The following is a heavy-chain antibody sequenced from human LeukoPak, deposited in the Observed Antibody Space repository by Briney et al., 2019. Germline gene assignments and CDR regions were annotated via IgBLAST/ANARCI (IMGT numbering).Heavy chain of an antibody. CDR3: AKDIKSEQQLVGFDY. D-gene: IGHD6-13*01. CDR1: GFTFADYA. V-gene: IGHV3-9*01. Sequence: GGSLRLSCAASGFTFADYAMHWVRQAPGKGLEWVSGIIWNSGSIGYADSVKGRFTISRDNAKNPLYLQMDSLRAEDTALYYCAKDIKSEQQLVGFDYWGQGTLVTVSS. J-gene: IGHJ4*02. CDR2: IIWNSGSI.